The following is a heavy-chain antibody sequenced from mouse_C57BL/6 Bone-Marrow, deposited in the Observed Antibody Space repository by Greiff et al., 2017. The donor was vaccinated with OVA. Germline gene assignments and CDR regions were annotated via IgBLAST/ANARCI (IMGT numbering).Heavy chain of an antibody. CDR3: ALYYYGVAPFDY. CDR1: GYTFTSYW. J-gene: IGHJ2*01. V-gene: IGHV1-50*01. D-gene: IGHD1-1*01. CDR2: IDPSDSYT. Sequence: QVQLKQPGAELVKPGASVKLSCKASGYTFTSYWMQWVKQRPGQGLEWIGEIDPSDSYTNYNQKFKGKATLTVDTSSSTAYMQLSSLTSEDSAVYYCALYYYGVAPFDYWGQGTTLTVSS.